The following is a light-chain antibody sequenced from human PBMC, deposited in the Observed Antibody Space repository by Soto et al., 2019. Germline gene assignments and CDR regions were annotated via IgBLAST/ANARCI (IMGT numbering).Light chain of an antibody. V-gene: IGKV3-11*01. CDR3: QQRSYWLT. Sequence: EIVLTQSPATLXXXXXXXXXXXXTXSQSVSNYLAWYQQKPGQAPRLLIYDASNRATGIPARFSGSGSGSGTDFTLTISSLEPEDFAVYYCQQRSYWLTFGGGTKV. CDR2: DAS. J-gene: IGKJ4*01. CDR1: QSVSNY.